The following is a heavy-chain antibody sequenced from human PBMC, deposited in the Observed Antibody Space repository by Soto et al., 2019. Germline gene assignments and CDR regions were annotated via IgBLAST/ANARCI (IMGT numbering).Heavy chain of an antibody. CDR3: ARGLDEDEGSYWYFDL. V-gene: IGHV4-31*03. CDR2: IYNGGST. J-gene: IGHJ2*01. CDR1: GGSISSGDYY. Sequence: QVKLQESGPGLVKPSQTLSLTCSVSGGSISSGDYYWSWIRQHPGEGLEWIGYIYNGGSTYYNPSLKSRLTISVDTSKNQFSLRLSSVTAADTAVYYCARGLDEDEGSYWYFDLWGRGTLVTVSS.